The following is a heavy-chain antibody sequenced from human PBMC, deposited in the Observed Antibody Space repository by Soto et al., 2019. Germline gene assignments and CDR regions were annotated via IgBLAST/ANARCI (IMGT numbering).Heavy chain of an antibody. J-gene: IGHJ6*02. D-gene: IGHD2-2*01. CDR3: AKGQVVPAAPYYYYGMAA. V-gene: IGHV3-23*01. CDR2: ISGSGGST. Sequence: EVQLLESGGGLVQPGGSLRLSCAASGFTFSSYAMSWVRQAPGKGLEWVSAISGSGGSTYYADSVKGRFTISRDNSKNTLYQKRNSLRAEDRAVYYCAKGQVVPAAPYYYYGMAAGGQGTTVTFPS. CDR1: GFTFSSYA.